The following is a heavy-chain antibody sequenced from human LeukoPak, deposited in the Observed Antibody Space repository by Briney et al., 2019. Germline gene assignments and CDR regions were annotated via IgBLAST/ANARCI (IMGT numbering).Heavy chain of an antibody. CDR3: ATCGGSCYRSGAFDI. CDR1: GFIVSSNY. J-gene: IGHJ3*02. CDR2: FYSGGST. Sequence: GGSLRLSCAASGFIVSSNYTSWVRQAPGKGLEWVSVFYSGGSTYYADSVTGRFTISRDNSKNTLYLQMNSLRAEDTAVYYCATCGGSCYRSGAFDIWGQGTMVTVSS. V-gene: IGHV3-66*01. D-gene: IGHD2-15*01.